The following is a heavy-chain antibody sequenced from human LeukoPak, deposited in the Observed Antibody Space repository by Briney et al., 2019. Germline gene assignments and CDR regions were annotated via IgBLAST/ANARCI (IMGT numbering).Heavy chain of an antibody. J-gene: IGHJ5*02. CDR2: IRSSSSAI. Sequence: PGGSLRLSCAASGFTFSSYSMNWVRQAPGKGLEWISFIRSSSSAIYYADSVKGRFTISRDNAKNSLYLQMNSLRAEDTAVYYCARMRTQWGIVVVPAARAESNWFDPWGQGTLVTVSS. CDR1: GFTFSSYS. V-gene: IGHV3-48*04. D-gene: IGHD2-2*01. CDR3: ARMRTQWGIVVVPAARAESNWFDP.